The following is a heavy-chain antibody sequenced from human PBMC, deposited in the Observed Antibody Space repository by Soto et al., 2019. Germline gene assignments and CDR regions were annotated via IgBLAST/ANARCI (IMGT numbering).Heavy chain of an antibody. CDR1: GGYLSGYY. V-gene: IGHV4-4*07. J-gene: IGHJ4*02. Sequence: LPSTVPGGYLSGYYWSWIRQPAGKGLEWIGRIYTSGSTNYNPSLKSRVTMSVDTSKNQFSLKPSSVTAADTAVYYCAREVRGGYSYGYVFDYWGQGTLVTVSS. CDR3: AREVRGGYSYGYVFDY. CDR2: IYTSGST. D-gene: IGHD5-18*01.